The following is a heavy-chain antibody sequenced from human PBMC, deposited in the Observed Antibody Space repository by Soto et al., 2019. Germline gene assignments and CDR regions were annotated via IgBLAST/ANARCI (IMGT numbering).Heavy chain of an antibody. J-gene: IGHJ4*02. V-gene: IGHV1-46*01. Sequence: ASVKVSCKASGYTFTSYYMHWVRQAPGQGLEWMGIINPSGGSTSYAQKFQGRVTIIRDTSASTAYMELTSLRSEDTAVYYCARSAVSPFGGLIGPFDYWGQGTLVTVSS. CDR2: INPSGGST. CDR1: GYTFTSYY. CDR3: ARSAVSPFGGLIGPFDY. D-gene: IGHD3-16*02.